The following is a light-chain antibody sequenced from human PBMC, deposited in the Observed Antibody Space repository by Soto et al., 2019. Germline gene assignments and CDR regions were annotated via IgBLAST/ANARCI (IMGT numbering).Light chain of an antibody. CDR2: GAS. Sequence: EILLTQYPATLSVSPGERATLSCRASQSVSSNLAWYQQTPGQAPRLLIYGASTRATGIPARFSGSGSGTEFTLTISSLQSEDFTVYDGQQYKNWPAITFGQGTRLEIK. V-gene: IGKV3D-15*01. CDR1: QSVSSN. J-gene: IGKJ5*01. CDR3: QQYKNWPAIT.